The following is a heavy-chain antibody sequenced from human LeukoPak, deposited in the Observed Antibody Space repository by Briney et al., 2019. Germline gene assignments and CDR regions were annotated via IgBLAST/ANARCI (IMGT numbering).Heavy chain of an antibody. J-gene: IGHJ4*02. CDR1: GFTFSSSW. Sequence: PGGSLRLSCAASGFTFSSSWMHWVRQGPGKGLVWVSRIRSDGSSTSYADSVKGRFTISRDNAKNTLYLQMNSLRAEDTAVYYCASFTNYLEFDYWGQGTLVTVSS. D-gene: IGHD1-7*01. V-gene: IGHV3-74*01. CDR2: IRSDGSST. CDR3: ASFTNYLEFDY.